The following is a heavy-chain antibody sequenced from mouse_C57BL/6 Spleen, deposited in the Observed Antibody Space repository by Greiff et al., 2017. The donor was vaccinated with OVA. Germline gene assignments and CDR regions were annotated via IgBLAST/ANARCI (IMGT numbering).Heavy chain of an antibody. J-gene: IGHJ2*01. CDR3: ARLGYDYAFDY. Sequence: VNLVESGAELVKPGASVKLSCKASGYTFTSYWMHWVKQRPGQGLEWIGMIHPNSGSTNYNEKFKSKATLTVDKSSSTAYMQLSSLTSEDSAVYYCARLGYDYAFDYWGQGTTLTVSS. CDR2: IHPNSGST. V-gene: IGHV1-64*01. D-gene: IGHD2-4*01. CDR1: GYTFTSYW.